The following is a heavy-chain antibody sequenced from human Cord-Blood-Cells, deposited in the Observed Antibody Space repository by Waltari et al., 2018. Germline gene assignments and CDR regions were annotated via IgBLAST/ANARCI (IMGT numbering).Heavy chain of an antibody. Sequence: EVQLVESGGGLVQPGGSLRLSCAASGFTFRSYEMNWVRQAPGKGLEWVSYISSSGSTIYYADSVKGRFTISRDNAKNSLYLQMNSLRAEDTAVYYCARDQGSGWYYFDYWGQGTLVTVSS. CDR3: ARDQGSGWYYFDY. V-gene: IGHV3-48*03. D-gene: IGHD6-19*01. J-gene: IGHJ4*02. CDR1: GFTFRSYE. CDR2: ISSSGSTI.